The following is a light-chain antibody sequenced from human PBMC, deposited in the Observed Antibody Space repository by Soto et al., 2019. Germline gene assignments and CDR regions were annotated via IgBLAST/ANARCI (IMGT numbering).Light chain of an antibody. Sequence: QSALTQPASVSGSPGQSITFSCTGTSSDVGGYNYVSWYQQDPGKAPKLMIYEVSNRPSGVSNRFSGSKSGNTASLTISGLQADDEADYYCSSYTSSSSYVFGTGTKVTVL. CDR1: SSDVGGYNY. V-gene: IGLV2-14*01. CDR2: EVS. J-gene: IGLJ1*01. CDR3: SSYTSSSSYV.